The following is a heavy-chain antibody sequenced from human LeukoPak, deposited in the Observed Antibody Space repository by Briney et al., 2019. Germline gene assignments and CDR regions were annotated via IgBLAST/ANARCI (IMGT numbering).Heavy chain of an antibody. V-gene: IGHV3-23*01. CDR3: AKPAPGYSSSRYFGFGY. CDR1: GFTFSSYA. D-gene: IGHD6-13*01. Sequence: GGSLRLSCAASGFTFSSYAMSWVRQAPGKGLEWVSTISGSGGSTYYADSVKGRFTISRDNSKNTLYLQMNSLRAEDTAVYYCAKPAPGYSSSRYFGFGYWGQGTLATVSS. CDR2: ISGSGGST. J-gene: IGHJ4*02.